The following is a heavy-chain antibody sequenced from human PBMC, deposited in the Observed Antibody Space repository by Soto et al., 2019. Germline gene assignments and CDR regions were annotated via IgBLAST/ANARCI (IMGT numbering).Heavy chain of an antibody. CDR3: ARKDKSGYFNWFYP. D-gene: IGHD3-22*01. CDR1: GYRFTSYW. J-gene: IGHJ5*02. V-gene: IGHV5-51*01. Sequence: GASLKISCSTSGYRFTSYWIAWVRQMPGKGLEWMGIIFPSDSDTRYSPSFQVQVTISADRSTSTVFLQCASLKASDTAVYFCARKDKSGYFNWFYPWGQGSLVTVSS. CDR2: IFPSDSDT.